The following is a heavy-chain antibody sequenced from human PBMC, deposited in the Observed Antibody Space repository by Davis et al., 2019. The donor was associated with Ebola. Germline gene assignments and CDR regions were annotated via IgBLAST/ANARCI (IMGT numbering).Heavy chain of an antibody. CDR2: LSGSGNHI. CDR1: GYSLTTHA. CDR3: AKFRGYNYDSYHFDR. D-gene: IGHD3-22*01. Sequence: GGSLRLSCEVSGYSLTTHATSWVRLAPGKGLEWVSTLSGSGNHINYADSVKGRFTISRDNSKNTLYLQMNSLRGEDTAVYYCAKFRGYNYDSYHFDRWGQGTLVTVSS. J-gene: IGHJ4*02. V-gene: IGHV3-23*01.